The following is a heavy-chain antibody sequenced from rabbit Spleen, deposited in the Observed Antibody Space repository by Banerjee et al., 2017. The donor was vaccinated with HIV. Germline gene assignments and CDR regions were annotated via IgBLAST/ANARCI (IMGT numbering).Heavy chain of an antibody. Sequence: QEQLEESGGDLVKPGASLTLTCIASGVSFSDRDVMCWVRQAPGKGLEWIACINAGDVSIYYANWAKGRFTISKTSSTVTLKMTSLTAADTATYFCARRGANDRGYGLIDLRGPGTLVTVS. CDR2: INAGDVSI. J-gene: IGHJ4*01. CDR1: GVSFSDRDV. D-gene: IGHD7-1*01. CDR3: ARRGANDRGYGLIDL. V-gene: IGHV1S45*01.